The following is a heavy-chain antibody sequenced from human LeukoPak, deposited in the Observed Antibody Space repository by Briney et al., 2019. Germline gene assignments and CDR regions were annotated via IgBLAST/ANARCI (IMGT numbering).Heavy chain of an antibody. CDR2: IKQDGSEK. V-gene: IGHV3-7*01. J-gene: IGHJ4*02. Sequence: GGSLRLSCAASRFTFSSYWMSWVRQAPGKGLEWVANIKQDGSEKYYVDSVKGRFTISRDNAKNSLYLQMNSLRAEDTAVYYCARDEVRWGQGTLVTVSS. CDR3: ARDEVR. CDR1: RFTFSSYW.